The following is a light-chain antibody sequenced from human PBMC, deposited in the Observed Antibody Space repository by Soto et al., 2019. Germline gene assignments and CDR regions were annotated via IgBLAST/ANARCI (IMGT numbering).Light chain of an antibody. Sequence: QSALTQPASVTGSPGQSITISCTGTGSDIGGNDRVSWYQQYPGTAPKLMIYEVTHRPSGVSDRFSGSRSGNTASLTISGLQPEDEADYYCSSYTIRTYWVFGGGTTLTVL. CDR1: GSDIGGNDR. CDR2: EVT. CDR3: SSYTIRTYWV. V-gene: IGLV2-14*01. J-gene: IGLJ3*02.